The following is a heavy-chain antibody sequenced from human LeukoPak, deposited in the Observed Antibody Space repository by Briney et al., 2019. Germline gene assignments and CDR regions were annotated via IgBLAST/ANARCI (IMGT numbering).Heavy chain of an antibody. Sequence: PSETLSLTCTVSGGSISSSSYYWGWIRQPPGKGLEWIGSIYYSGSTYYNPSLKSRVTISVDTSKNQFSLKLSSVTAADTAVYYCARLLTGMDYFDYWGQGTLVTVSS. J-gene: IGHJ4*02. V-gene: IGHV4-39*01. CDR3: ARLLTGMDYFDY. CDR1: GGSISSSSYY. CDR2: IYYSGST. D-gene: IGHD1-1*01.